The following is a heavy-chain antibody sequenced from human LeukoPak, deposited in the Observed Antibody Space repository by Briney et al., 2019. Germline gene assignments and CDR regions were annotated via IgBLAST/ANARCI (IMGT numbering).Heavy chain of an antibody. CDR1: GGTFSSYA. Sequence: ATVKVSCKASGGTFSSYAISWVRQAPGQGLEWMGGIIPIFGTANYAQKFQGRVTITADKSTSTAYMELSSLRSEDTAVYYCARDPTGYCSSTSCSDAFDIWGQGTMVTVSS. D-gene: IGHD2-2*01. J-gene: IGHJ3*02. CDR3: ARDPTGYCSSTSCSDAFDI. V-gene: IGHV1-69*06. CDR2: IIPIFGTA.